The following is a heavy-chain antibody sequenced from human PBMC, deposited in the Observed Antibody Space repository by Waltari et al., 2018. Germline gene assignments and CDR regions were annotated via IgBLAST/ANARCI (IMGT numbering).Heavy chain of an antibody. V-gene: IGHV3-21*04. J-gene: IGHJ5*02. D-gene: IGHD3-10*01. Sequence: EERLVESGGGVVKPGGALRPPCLAYGFRSREYAMNWVRQTPGTGLEWVSAIVGTHANICHADSVRGRFTVSRDNAMNSLFLEMKNLRAEDTGLYYCTRDLYGSGGDWFDPWGQGTLVTVSS. CDR2: IVGTHANI. CDR3: TRDLYGSGGDWFDP. CDR1: GFRSREYA.